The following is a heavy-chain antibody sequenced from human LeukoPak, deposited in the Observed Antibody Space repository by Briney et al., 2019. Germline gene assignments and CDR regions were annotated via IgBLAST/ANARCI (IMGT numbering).Heavy chain of an antibody. Sequence: SETLSLTCAVYGGSFSGYYWTWIRPPPGKGLEWIGEINHSGSTKYNPSLKSRATISVDTSKNQFSLKLSSVTAADTAMYYCASPGGDEYYYGSGSQPRDYWGQGTLVTVSS. D-gene: IGHD3-10*01. CDR1: GGSFSGYY. CDR2: INHSGST. CDR3: ASPGGDEYYYGSGSQPRDY. J-gene: IGHJ4*02. V-gene: IGHV4-34*01.